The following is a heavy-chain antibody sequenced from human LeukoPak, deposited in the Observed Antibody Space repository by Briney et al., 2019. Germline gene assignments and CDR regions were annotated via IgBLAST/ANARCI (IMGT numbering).Heavy chain of an antibody. CDR1: GFAFSIYG. D-gene: IGHD6-13*01. V-gene: IGHV3-30*02. CDR3: ARGSIAAAGSSKGYMDV. Sequence: PGGSLRLSCVASGFAFSIYGMHWVRQAPGKGLEWVALIRYDGSNKYHADSVKGRFTISRDNSKNTLYLQMNSLRVEDTSVYYCARGSIAAAGSSKGYMDVWGKGTTVTVSS. J-gene: IGHJ6*03. CDR2: IRYDGSNK.